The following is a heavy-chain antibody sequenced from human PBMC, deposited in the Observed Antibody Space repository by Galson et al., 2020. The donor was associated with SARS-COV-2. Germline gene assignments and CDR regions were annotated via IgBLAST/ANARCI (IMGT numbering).Heavy chain of an antibody. CDR2: ISWNSGSI. CDR3: ANVGSGYNDY. D-gene: IGHD3-22*01. Sequence: SLKISCAASGFTFDDYAMHWVRQAPGKGLEWVSGISWNSGSIGYADSVKGRFTISRDNAKNSLYLQMNSLRAEDTALYYCANVGSGYNDYWGQGTLVTVSS. CDR1: GFTFDDYA. V-gene: IGHV3-9*01. J-gene: IGHJ4*02.